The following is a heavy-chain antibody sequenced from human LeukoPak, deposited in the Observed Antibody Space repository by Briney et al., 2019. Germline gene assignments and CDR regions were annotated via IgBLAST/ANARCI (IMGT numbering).Heavy chain of an antibody. CDR1: GGSFSGYY. D-gene: IGHD3-22*01. CDR2: INHSGST. CDR3: ARGSSAARITIIVPRPSFDI. Sequence: SETLSLTCAVYGGSFSGYYWSWIRQPPGKGLEWIGEINHSGSTNYNPSLKSRVTISVDTSKNQFSLKLSSVTAADTAVYYCARGSSAARITIIVPRPSFDIWGQGTMVTVSS. V-gene: IGHV4-34*01. J-gene: IGHJ3*02.